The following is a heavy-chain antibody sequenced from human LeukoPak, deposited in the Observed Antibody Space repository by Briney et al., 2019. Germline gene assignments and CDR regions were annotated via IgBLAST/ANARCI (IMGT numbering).Heavy chain of an antibody. CDR1: GFTVSSNY. J-gene: IGHJ4*02. CDR3: AGELFYYGSSGYYHFDY. D-gene: IGHD3-22*01. V-gene: IGHV3-53*01. CDR2: IYSGGST. Sequence: QPGGSLRLSCAASGFTVSSNYMSWVRQAPGKGLEWVSVIYSGGSTYYADSVKGRFTISRDNSKNTLYLQMNSLRAEDTAVYYCAGELFYYGSSGYYHFDYWGQGTLVTVSS.